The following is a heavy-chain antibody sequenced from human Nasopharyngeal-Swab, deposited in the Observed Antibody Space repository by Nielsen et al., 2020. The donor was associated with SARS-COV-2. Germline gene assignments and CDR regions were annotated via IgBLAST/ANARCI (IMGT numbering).Heavy chain of an antibody. CDR3: ARDFRSVGGSGFL. CDR1: GFTFSNYN. CDR2: ISGTSTYI. D-gene: IGHD3-10*01. J-gene: IGHJ4*02. V-gene: IGHV3-21*01. Sequence: GESLKISCAASGFTFSNYNMNWVSQAPGKGLEWVSSISGTSTYIYYADSVRGRFTISRDNADNSLYLQINSLRVEDTAVYYCARDFRSVGGSGFLWGQGTLVTVSS.